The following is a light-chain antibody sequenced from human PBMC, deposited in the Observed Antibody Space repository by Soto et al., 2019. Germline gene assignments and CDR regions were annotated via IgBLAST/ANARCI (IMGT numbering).Light chain of an antibody. Sequence: EIVLTQSPATLSSFQSDRVTLSCRASQYITTRLPWYQHRPGQAPRLLIYQTSIRAAGIPARISASGTVTDFTLTISYVQPEEFSGYYWHQRQVWPRTSGQGTKVDMK. CDR1: QYITTR. J-gene: IGKJ1*01. CDR3: HQRQVWPRT. V-gene: IGKV3-11*01. CDR2: QTS.